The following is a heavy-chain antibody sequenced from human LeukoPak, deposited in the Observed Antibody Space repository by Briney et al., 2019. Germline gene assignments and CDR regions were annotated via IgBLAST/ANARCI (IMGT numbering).Heavy chain of an antibody. CDR1: GFTFDDYA. V-gene: IGHV3-9*01. CDR2: ISWNSGSI. CDR3: ARGRGYCSSTSCYRHNWFDP. D-gene: IGHD2-2*01. J-gene: IGHJ5*02. Sequence: PGGSLRLSCAASGFTFDDYAMHWVRQAPGKGLEWVSGISWNSGSIGYADSVKGRFTISRDNAKNSLYLQMNSLRAEDTAVYYCARGRGYCSSTSCYRHNWFDPWGQGTLVTVSS.